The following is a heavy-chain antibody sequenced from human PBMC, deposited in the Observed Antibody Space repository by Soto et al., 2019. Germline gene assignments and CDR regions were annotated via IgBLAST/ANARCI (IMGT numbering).Heavy chain of an antibody. J-gene: IGHJ6*02. CDR3: ARGDGGSSSWYGMDV. CDR1: GSTLPSYV. V-gene: IGHV1-8*01. Sequence: QVQLVQPGAEVKNPGASVKVPCRASGSTLPSYVINWGRQATGKGLKWMGWMNPNSGNTGYAQKFQGRVTMTRNTSISTAYMELSSLRSEDTAVYYCARGDGGSSSWYGMDVWGQGTTVTVSS. D-gene: IGHD6-13*01. CDR2: MNPNSGNT.